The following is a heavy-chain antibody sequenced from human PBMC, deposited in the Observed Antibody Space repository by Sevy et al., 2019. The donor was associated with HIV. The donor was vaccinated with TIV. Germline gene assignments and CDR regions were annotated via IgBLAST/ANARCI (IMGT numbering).Heavy chain of an antibody. Sequence: SETLSLTCAVHGGSFSGYYWKWIRQPPGKGLEWIGEINHSGSTNYNPSLKSRVTISVDTSKNQFSLKLGSVTAADTAVYYCARSPPIVVVPGAPSWFDPWGQGTLLTVSS. CDR2: INHSGST. J-gene: IGHJ5*02. V-gene: IGHV4-34*01. CDR1: GGSFSGYY. D-gene: IGHD2-2*01. CDR3: ARSPPIVVVPGAPSWFDP.